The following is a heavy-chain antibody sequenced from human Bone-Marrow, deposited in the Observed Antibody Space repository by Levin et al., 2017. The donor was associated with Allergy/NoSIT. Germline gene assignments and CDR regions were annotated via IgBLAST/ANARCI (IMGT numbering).Heavy chain of an antibody. CDR3: AREAKGLWYGDF. D-gene: IGHD3-10*01. Sequence: ASVKVSCKTSGYTFTSFGIGWVRQAPGQGLEWMGWIGVHNGNTNYAQNLHGRFTMTTDTSTSTAYMELSGLRSDDTAVYYCAREAKGLWYGDFWGQGTPVTVSS. J-gene: IGHJ4*02. V-gene: IGHV1-18*01. CDR2: IGVHNGNT. CDR1: GYTFTSFG.